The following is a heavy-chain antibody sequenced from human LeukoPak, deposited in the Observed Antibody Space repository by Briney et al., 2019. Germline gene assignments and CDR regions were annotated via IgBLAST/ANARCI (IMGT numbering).Heavy chain of an antibody. CDR3: ARDYYDSSGYYQLDY. Sequence: ASVKVSCKASGGTFSSHVISWVRQAPGQGLEWMGWISAYNGNTNYAQKLQGRVTMTTDTSTSTAYMELRSLRSDDTAVYYCARDYYDSSGYYQLDYWGQGTLVTVSS. D-gene: IGHD3-22*01. V-gene: IGHV1-18*01. CDR1: GGTFSSHV. J-gene: IGHJ4*02. CDR2: ISAYNGNT.